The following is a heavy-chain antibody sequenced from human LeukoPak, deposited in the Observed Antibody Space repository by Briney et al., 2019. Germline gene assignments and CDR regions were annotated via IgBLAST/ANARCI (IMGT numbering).Heavy chain of an antibody. Sequence: PSETLSLTCAVYGGSFSGYYWSWIRQPPGKGLEWIGEINHSGSTNYNPSLKSRVTISVDTSKNQFSLKLSSVTAADTAVYYCAREQWAYRSYYDSSGYHDYWGQGTLVTVSS. J-gene: IGHJ4*02. CDR1: GGSFSGYY. CDR2: INHSGST. D-gene: IGHD3-22*01. CDR3: AREQWAYRSYYDSSGYHDY. V-gene: IGHV4-34*01.